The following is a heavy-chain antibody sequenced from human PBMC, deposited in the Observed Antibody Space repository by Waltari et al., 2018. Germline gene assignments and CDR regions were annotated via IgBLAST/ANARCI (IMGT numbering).Heavy chain of an antibody. Sequence: QVQLQQWGAGLLKPSETLSLTCAVYGGSFSGYYWSWLRQPPGKGLEWIGEINHSGSTNYNPSLKSRVTISVDTSKNQFALKLSSVTAADTAVYYCARERYSSSSGYYYGMDVWGQGTTVTVSS. CDR1: GGSFSGYY. J-gene: IGHJ6*02. V-gene: IGHV4-34*01. CDR3: ARERYSSSSGYYYGMDV. CDR2: INHSGST. D-gene: IGHD6-6*01.